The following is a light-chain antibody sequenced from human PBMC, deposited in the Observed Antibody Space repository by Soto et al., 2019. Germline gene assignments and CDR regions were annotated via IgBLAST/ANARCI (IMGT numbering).Light chain of an antibody. CDR2: DGS. J-gene: IGKJ2*01. Sequence: DIQMTQSPSTLSASVGDRVTISCRASQSISGWLAWYQQKAGKAPKLLIYDGSTLENGVPSRFSGSGSGTDCTLTISSLQPDDFATYYCQQYNNYTYTFGQGTKLEIK. V-gene: IGKV1-5*01. CDR3: QQYNNYTYT. CDR1: QSISGW.